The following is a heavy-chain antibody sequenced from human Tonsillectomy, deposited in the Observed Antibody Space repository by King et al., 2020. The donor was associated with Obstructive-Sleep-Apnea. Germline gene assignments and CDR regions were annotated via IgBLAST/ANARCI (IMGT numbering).Heavy chain of an antibody. CDR1: GCTFNYFG. D-gene: IGHD2-21*02. Sequence: VQLVESGGGVVHPGRSLRLFWAASGCTFNYFGMHWFRQAPGKGLELLAVIRKVGSNNYYADSVKGRFTMSRDNSKNTLFLQMNSLRAEDTAVYYCAKDKSGGDCWYFDFWGHGTLVTVSS. J-gene: IGHJ2*01. V-gene: IGHV3-30*02. CDR3: AKDKSGGDCWYFDF. CDR2: IRKVGSNN.